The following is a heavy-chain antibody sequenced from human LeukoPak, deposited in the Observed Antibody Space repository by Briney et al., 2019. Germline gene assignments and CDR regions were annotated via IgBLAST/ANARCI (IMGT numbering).Heavy chain of an antibody. Sequence: GGSLRLSCSASGFTFSSYAMYWVRQAPGKGLEYVSGISTNGGSTYHADSMKGRFTISRDNAKNTLYLQMSSLRAEDTAVYYCVKDQMLRGSGSYGDYWGQGTLVTVSS. CDR3: VKDQMLRGSGSYGDY. D-gene: IGHD3-10*01. J-gene: IGHJ4*02. V-gene: IGHV3-64D*09. CDR1: GFTFSSYA. CDR2: ISTNGGST.